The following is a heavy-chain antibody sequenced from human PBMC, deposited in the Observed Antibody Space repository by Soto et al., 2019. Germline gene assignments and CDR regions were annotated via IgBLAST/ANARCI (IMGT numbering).Heavy chain of an antibody. D-gene: IGHD6-6*01. Sequence: QVQLQESGPGLLKPSQTLSLTCSVSGDSISRDGNYWSWIRQHPGKGLEWIGYIYYSGSTYYNPSLASRVTFSLDTSSNQFSLRLNSVTAADTAVYYCSRGPYTSSSSFSDYWGQGTLVTVSS. J-gene: IGHJ4*02. V-gene: IGHV4-31*03. CDR2: IYYSGST. CDR1: GDSISRDGNY. CDR3: SRGPYTSSSSFSDY.